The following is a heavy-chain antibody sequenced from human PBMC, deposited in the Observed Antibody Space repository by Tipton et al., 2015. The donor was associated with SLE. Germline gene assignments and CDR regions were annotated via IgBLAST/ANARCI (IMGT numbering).Heavy chain of an antibody. CDR3: ARDRSGGSCPYY. Sequence: GSLRLSCAASGFTFSSYAMSWVRQAPEKGLEWVSAISGSGGSTYYADSVKGRFTISRDNSKNTLYLQMNSLRAEDTAVYYCARDRSGGSCPYYWGQGTLVTVSS. J-gene: IGHJ4*02. CDR1: GFTFSSYA. D-gene: IGHD2-15*01. V-gene: IGHV3-23*01. CDR2: ISGSGGST.